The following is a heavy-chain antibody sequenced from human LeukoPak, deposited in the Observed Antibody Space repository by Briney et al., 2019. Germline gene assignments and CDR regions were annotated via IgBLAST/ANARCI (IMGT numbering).Heavy chain of an antibody. D-gene: IGHD6-13*01. V-gene: IGHV4-59*11. CDR2: IYFTGTT. CDR3: ARGGSWFDY. CDR1: GGSISSHY. J-gene: IGHJ4*02. Sequence: PSETLSLTCTVSGGSISSHYWTWIRQPPGKGLEWIGYIYFTGTTNYNPSLKSRVTISVDTSKNQFSLKVNSVTTADTAVYYCARGGSWFDYWGQGTLVTVSS.